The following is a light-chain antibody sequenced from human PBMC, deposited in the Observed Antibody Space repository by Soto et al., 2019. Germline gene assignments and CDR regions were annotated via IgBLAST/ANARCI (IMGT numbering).Light chain of an antibody. Sequence: DIRMTHSPSSLSASVGDAGRMTCLASQNIDMYLNWYQQKPGKAPRVLISGASNLQSGVPSRFSGRGSGTHFTLTISSLQSEDFASYLWPQTSNSPPRTSPQGTKV. CDR1: QNIDMY. CDR2: GAS. V-gene: IGKV1-39*01. CDR3: PQTSNSPPRT. J-gene: IGKJ1*01.